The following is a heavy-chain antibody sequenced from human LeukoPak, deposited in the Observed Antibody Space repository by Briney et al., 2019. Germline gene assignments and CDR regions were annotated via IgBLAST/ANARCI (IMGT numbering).Heavy chain of an antibody. J-gene: IGHJ4*02. D-gene: IGHD5-18*01. CDR2: INSDGSST. CDR3: ARGGVYSYGTFDY. Sequence: GGSLRLSCAASGFTFSSYWMHWVRQAPGKGLVWVSRINSDGSSTSYADSVKGRFTISRDNAKNTLYLQMNSLRAEDTAVYYCARGGVYSYGTFDYWGQETLVTVSS. CDR1: GFTFSSYW. V-gene: IGHV3-74*01.